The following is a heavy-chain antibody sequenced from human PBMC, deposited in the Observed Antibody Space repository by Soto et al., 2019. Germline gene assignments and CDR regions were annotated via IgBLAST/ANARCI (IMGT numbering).Heavy chain of an antibody. J-gene: IGHJ4*02. CDR2: ITSSGNYI. CDR1: GFTFSSYS. D-gene: IGHD2-21*01. Sequence: EVQLVESGGGLVKPGGSLRLSCAASGFTFSSYSMNWVRQAPGKGLEWVSSITSSGNYIYYADSVKGRFTISRDNAKDSLYLQMSSLRGEDTAVYYWAREVWSYTQGAPDYWGQGTLVTVSS. CDR3: AREVWSYTQGAPDY. V-gene: IGHV3-21*01.